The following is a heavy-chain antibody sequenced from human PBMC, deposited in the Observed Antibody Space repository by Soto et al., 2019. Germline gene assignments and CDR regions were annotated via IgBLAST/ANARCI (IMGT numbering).Heavy chain of an antibody. V-gene: IGHV1-46*01. CDR2: INPSGGST. J-gene: IGHJ6*02. Sequence: SVKGCCKASGYTFTGYYMHWVRQAPGQGLEWMGIINPSGGSTSYAQKFQGRVTMTRDTSTSPVYMELSSLRSEDTAAYYCARDRTDTAMASYYYYGMDVWGQGTKVTVSS. CDR3: ARDRTDTAMASYYYYGMDV. D-gene: IGHD5-18*01. CDR1: GYTFTGYY.